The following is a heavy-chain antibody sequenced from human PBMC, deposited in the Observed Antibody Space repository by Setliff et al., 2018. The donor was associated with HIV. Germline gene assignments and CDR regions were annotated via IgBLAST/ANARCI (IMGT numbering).Heavy chain of an antibody. V-gene: IGHV4-39*01. CDR3: ARYCSSTTCYPRNFDY. D-gene: IGHD2-2*01. CDR2: IYYSGST. J-gene: IGHJ4*02. Sequence: SETLSLTCTVSGGSISSSSNYWGWIRQAPGKGLEWIGNIYYSGSTYYNPSLKSRVTISVDTSRNQFSLKLRSVTAADTAVYYCARYCSSTTCYPRNFDYWGQGTLVTVSS. CDR1: GGSISSSSNY.